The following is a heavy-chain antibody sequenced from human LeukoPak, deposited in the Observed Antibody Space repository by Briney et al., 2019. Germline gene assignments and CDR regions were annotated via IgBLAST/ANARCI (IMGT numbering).Heavy chain of an antibody. Sequence: KPSETLSLTCAVSGGSISTSNWWSWVRQPPGKGLEWIGEIYHSGSTNYNPSLKSRVTILVEKSKNQFSLKLSSVTAADTAVYYCARKTYDSSGLIPHPGVFDIWGQGTMVTVSS. CDR2: IYHSGST. J-gene: IGHJ3*02. CDR3: ARKTYDSSGLIPHPGVFDI. CDR1: GGSISTSNW. D-gene: IGHD3-22*01. V-gene: IGHV4-4*02.